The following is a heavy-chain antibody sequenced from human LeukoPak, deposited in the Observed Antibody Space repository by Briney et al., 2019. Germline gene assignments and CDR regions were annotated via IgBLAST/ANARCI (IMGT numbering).Heavy chain of an antibody. D-gene: IGHD6-13*01. CDR1: GESFSDYY. Sequence: SETLSLTCAVYGESFSDYYWSWIHQPPGKGLEWIGEINHRGSPNYNPSLKSRVTISVDKSKNQFSLKLSSVTAADTAVYYCARNAGYSSSWYGYYYYYYMDVWGKGTTVTVSS. CDR3: ARNAGYSSSWYGYYYYYYMDV. V-gene: IGHV4-34*01. CDR2: INHRGSP. J-gene: IGHJ6*03.